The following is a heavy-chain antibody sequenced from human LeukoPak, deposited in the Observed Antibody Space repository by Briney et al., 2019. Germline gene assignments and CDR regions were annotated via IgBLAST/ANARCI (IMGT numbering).Heavy chain of an antibody. D-gene: IGHD6-25*01. J-gene: IGHJ4*02. CDR1: GFTLNTYW. Sequence: GGSLRLSWAASGFTLNTYWIHWVRQTPQTGLEWVAGISGDGNFKRNADSVRGRLTIFTDNAKSTVSLQVSSLRAEDTAVYYCTATPWGGAAAIFDYWGQGILVTVSS. CDR2: ISGDGNFK. CDR3: TATPWGGAAAIFDY. V-gene: IGHV3-74*01.